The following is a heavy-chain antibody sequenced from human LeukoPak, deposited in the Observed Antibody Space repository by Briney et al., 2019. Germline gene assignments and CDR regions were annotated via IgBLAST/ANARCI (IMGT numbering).Heavy chain of an antibody. Sequence: PSETLSLTCTVSGGSISSYYWSWIRQPPGKGLEWIGYIYYSGSTNYNPSLKSRVTISVDTSKNQFSLKLSSVTAADTAVYYCARDRGYSDYDVWGQGTLVTVSS. J-gene: IGHJ4*02. CDR3: ARDRGYSDYDV. CDR1: GGSISSYY. V-gene: IGHV4-59*01. CDR2: IYYSGST. D-gene: IGHD5-12*01.